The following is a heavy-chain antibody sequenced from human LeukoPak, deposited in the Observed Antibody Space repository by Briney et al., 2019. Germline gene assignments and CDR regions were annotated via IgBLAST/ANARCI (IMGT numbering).Heavy chain of an antibody. D-gene: IGHD1-26*01. J-gene: IGHJ4*02. CDR3: ARDRGVEATTYFDY. CDR1: GYTFTSYG. V-gene: IGHV1-18*01. Sequence: ASVKVSCRASGYTFTSYGISWVRQVPGQGLEWVGWISGYIGNTKYAQKLQGRVTLTTDTSTSTAYMELRRLRSDDTAVYYCARDRGVEATTYFDYWGQGTLVTVSS. CDR2: ISGYIGNT.